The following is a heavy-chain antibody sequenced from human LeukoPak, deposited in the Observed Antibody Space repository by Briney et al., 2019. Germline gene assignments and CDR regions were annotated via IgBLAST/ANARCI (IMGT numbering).Heavy chain of an antibody. CDR3: ARGPPYDILTGYYSLYYYYMDG. J-gene: IGHJ6*03. CDR2: MNPNSGNT. CDR1: GYTFTSYD. D-gene: IGHD3-9*01. Sequence: ASVKVSCKASGYTFTSYDINWVRQATGQGLEWMGWMNPNSGNTGYAQKFQGRVTMTRNTSISTAYMELSSLRSEDTAVYYCARGPPYDILTGYYSLYYYYMDGWGKGTTVTVSS. V-gene: IGHV1-8*01.